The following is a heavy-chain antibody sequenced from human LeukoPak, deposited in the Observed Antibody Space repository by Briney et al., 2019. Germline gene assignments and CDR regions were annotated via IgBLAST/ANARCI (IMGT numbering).Heavy chain of an antibody. D-gene: IGHD2-21*01. CDR1: GFTFSSYE. CDR2: ISSSSSTI. J-gene: IGHJ3*01. CDR3: ARGDSSSILINDAFDF. Sequence: GRSLRLSCAASGFTFSSYEMNWIRQAPGKGLEWVAYISSSSSTIYYADSVKGRFTISRDNAKNSLSLRLSSLRGEDTALYYCARGDSSSILINDAFDFWGQGTMVTVSS. V-gene: IGHV3-48*03.